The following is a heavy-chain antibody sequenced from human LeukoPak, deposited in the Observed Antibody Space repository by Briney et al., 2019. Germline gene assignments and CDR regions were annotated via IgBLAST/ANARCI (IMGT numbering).Heavy chain of an antibody. D-gene: IGHD3-22*01. CDR3: ARDRYYDPPEMDV. V-gene: IGHV3-7*01. Sequence: GSLRLSCAASGFTISSYWMSWVRQAPGKGLEWVANIKQDGSEKYYVDPVKGRFTISRDNAKNSLYLQMNRLRAEDTAVYCCARDRYYDPPEMDVWGQGTTVTVSS. CDR2: IKQDGSEK. J-gene: IGHJ6*02. CDR1: GFTISSYW.